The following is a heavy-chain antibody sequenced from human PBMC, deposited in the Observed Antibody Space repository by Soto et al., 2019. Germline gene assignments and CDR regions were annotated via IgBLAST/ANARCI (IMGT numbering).Heavy chain of an antibody. D-gene: IGHD1-20*01. Sequence: PSETRSLTCTVSGVSVSSGDYYWSWIRQPPGKGLEWIGYIHYSGGTYYNPSLKSRLTITEDTSKNQFSLKLSSVTAADTAVYYCARDPNWYGDYYYGMDVWGQGTTVTVSS. V-gene: IGHV4-30-4*01. CDR2: IHYSGGT. J-gene: IGHJ6*02. CDR3: ARDPNWYGDYYYGMDV. CDR1: GVSVSSGDYY.